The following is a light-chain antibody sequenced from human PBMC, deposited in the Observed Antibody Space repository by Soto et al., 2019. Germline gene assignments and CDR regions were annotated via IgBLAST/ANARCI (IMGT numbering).Light chain of an antibody. CDR2: YDS. V-gene: IGLV3-21*04. J-gene: IGLJ2*01. Sequence: SYELTQPPSVSVAPGKPARITCGGNHSGSKSVHWYQQKPGQAPVLVTDYDSDRPSGIPERFSGSNSGNTATLTISRVEAGDEADYYCQVWDSSSVVFGGGTKLTVL. CDR1: HSGSKS. CDR3: QVWDSSSVV.